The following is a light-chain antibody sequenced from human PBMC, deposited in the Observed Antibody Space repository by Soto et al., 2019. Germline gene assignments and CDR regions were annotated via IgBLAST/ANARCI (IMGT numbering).Light chain of an antibody. CDR3: SSYTGSSTRL. V-gene: IGLV2-14*01. CDR1: SRDVGGYNY. Sequence: QSVLTQPASVSGSPGQSITISCTGTSRDVGGYNYVSWYNQHPGKAPKLMIYEVSNRPLGVSNRFSGSKSGKTASLTIAGLQAEDEGDYYCSSYTGSSTRLFGGGTQLTVL. CDR2: EVS. J-gene: IGLJ2*01.